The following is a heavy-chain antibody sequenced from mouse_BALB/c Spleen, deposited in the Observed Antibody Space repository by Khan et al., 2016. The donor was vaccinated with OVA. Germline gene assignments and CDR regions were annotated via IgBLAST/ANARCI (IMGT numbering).Heavy chain of an antibody. CDR3: AKGVWSYYFALDY. CDR1: GFSLTDYG. D-gene: IGHD2-10*02. V-gene: IGHV2-6-5*01. CDR2: IWGGGST. Sequence: QVQLKESGPGLVAPSQSLSITCTVSGFSLTDYGVSWIRQPPGKGLEWLAVIWGGGSTYYNSALKYRLSISKDTSKSQVFLKMNSLRTDDTAMYYCAKGVWSYYFALDYWGQGTSVTVAS. J-gene: IGHJ4*01.